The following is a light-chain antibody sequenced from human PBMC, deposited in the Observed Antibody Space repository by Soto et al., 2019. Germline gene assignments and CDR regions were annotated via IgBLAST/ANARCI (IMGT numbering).Light chain of an antibody. Sequence: QSVLTQPASVSGSPGXSXXISXXGSDVGSYILVSWYQQHPGKAPKLMIXXXXKRPSGVSNRFSCFMSGNTASLTISVLQAEDEADYYCCSYAGSTIHYVFGTGTKLTVL. CDR2: XXX. J-gene: IGLJ1*01. CDR3: CSYAGSTIHYV. V-gene: IGLV2-23*01. CDR1: DVGSYIL.